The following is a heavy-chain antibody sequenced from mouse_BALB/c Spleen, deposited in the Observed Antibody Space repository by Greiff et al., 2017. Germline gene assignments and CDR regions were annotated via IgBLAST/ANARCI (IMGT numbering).Heavy chain of an antibody. J-gene: IGHJ4*01. CDR1: GYAFTNYW. CDR3: ARQGTMITHYYAMDY. D-gene: IGHD2-4*01. Sequence: QVHVKQSGAELVRPGTSVKISCKASGYAFTNYWLGWVKQRPGHGLEWIGDIYPGSGNTYYNEKFKGKATLTADKSSSTAYMQLSSLTSEDSAVYFCARQGTMITHYYAMDYWGQGTSVTVSS. CDR2: IYPGSGNT. V-gene: IGHV1-63*01.